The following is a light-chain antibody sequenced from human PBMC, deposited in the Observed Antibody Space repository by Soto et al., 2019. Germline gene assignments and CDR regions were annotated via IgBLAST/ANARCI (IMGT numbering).Light chain of an antibody. CDR1: QSINTW. CDR3: QQYNSHSSYT. Sequence: DIQMTQSPSTLSASVGDRVTITCRASQSINTWLAWYQQKPGKAPKLLIYKASSLGSGVPSRFSGSGSGTDFTLTISSPQPDDFAIYYCQQYNSHSSYTFGQGTKLAIK. J-gene: IGKJ2*01. V-gene: IGKV1-5*03. CDR2: KAS.